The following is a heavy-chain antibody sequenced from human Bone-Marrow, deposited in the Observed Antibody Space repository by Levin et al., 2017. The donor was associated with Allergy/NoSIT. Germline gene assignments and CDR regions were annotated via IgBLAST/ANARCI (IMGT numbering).Heavy chain of an antibody. CDR1: GFTFSYYA. D-gene: IGHD5-12*01. CDR2: TSDDGSNK. J-gene: IGHJ3*02. Sequence: GGSLRLSCTASGFTFSYYAVHWVRQAPGKGLEWMAATSDDGSNKYYADSVMGRFTISRDNSKNTLYLQMNSLRAEDTAVYYCARDKGDTGYDNAFEIWGQGTMVTVSS. CDR3: ARDKGDTGYDNAFEI. V-gene: IGHV3-30-3*01.